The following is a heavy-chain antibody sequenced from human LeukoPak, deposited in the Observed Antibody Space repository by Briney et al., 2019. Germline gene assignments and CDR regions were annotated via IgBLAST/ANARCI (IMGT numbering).Heavy chain of an antibody. CDR3: AREIERRDYYDSSGYYYYYYYMDV. J-gene: IGHJ6*03. Sequence: PGGSLRLSCAASGFTFSSYSMNWVRQAPGKGLEWVSYISSSSSTIYYADSVKGRFTISRDNAKNSLYLQMNSLRAEDTAVYYCAREIERRDYYDSSGYYYYYYYMDVWGKGTTVTISS. V-gene: IGHV3-48*01. CDR1: GFTFSSYS. CDR2: ISSSSSTI. D-gene: IGHD3-22*01.